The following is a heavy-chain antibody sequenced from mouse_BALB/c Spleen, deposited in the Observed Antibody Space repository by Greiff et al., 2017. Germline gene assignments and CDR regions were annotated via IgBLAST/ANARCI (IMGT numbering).Heavy chain of an antibody. CDR1: GFAFSSYD. D-gene: IGHD1-2*01. CDR3: AREGITTAPYYFDY. CDR2: ISSGGGST. J-gene: IGHJ2*01. V-gene: IGHV5-12-1*01. Sequence: EVKLVESGGGLVKPGGSLKLSCAASGFAFSSYDMSWVRQTPEKRLEWVAYISSGGGSTYYPDTVKGRFTISRDNAKNTLYLQMSSLKSEDTAMYYCAREGITTAPYYFDYWGQGTTLTVSS.